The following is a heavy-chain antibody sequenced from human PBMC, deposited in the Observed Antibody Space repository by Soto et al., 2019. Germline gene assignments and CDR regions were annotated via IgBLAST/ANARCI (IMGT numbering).Heavy chain of an antibody. CDR1: GGSFSGYY. D-gene: IGHD3-10*01. CDR2: INHSGST. Sequence: QVQLQQWGAGLLKPSETLSLTCAVYGGSFSGYYWSWIRQPPGKGLEWIGEINHSGSTNYNPSLKSRVTMSVYTSKNQFSLKLSSVTAADTAVYYCARGGEMATIAYWGQGTLVTVSS. J-gene: IGHJ4*02. CDR3: ARGGEMATIAY. V-gene: IGHV4-34*01.